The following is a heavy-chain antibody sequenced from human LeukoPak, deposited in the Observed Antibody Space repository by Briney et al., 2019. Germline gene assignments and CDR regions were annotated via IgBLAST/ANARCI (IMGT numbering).Heavy chain of an antibody. Sequence: GGSLRLSCAASGFTFSIYAMSWVRQAPGKGLEWVSAISGSGGSTYYVDSVKGRFTISRDNSKNTLYLQMNSLRAEDTAVYYCAKDTPDDITVSAPYFDYWGKGTLVTVSS. J-gene: IGHJ4*02. CDR3: AKDTPDDITVSAPYFDY. CDR1: GFTFSIYA. V-gene: IGHV3-23*01. CDR2: ISGSGGST. D-gene: IGHD5/OR15-5a*01.